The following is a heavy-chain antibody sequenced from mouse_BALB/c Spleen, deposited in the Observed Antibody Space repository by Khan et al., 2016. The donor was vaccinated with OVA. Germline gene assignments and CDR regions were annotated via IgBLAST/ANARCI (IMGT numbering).Heavy chain of an antibody. Sequence: QVQLQQSGPELVRPGVSVKISCKGSGYTFTDYALHWVKQSHAKSLEWIGLISTYSGNQNYKQKFWGKATMTVDKSSSTAYMELARLTSEDSAIYYGTRPAYDGYYDYWGQGTTLTDSS. D-gene: IGHD2-3*01. CDR3: TRPAYDGYYDY. V-gene: IGHV1S137*01. CDR2: ISTYSGNQ. J-gene: IGHJ2*01. CDR1: GYTFTDYA.